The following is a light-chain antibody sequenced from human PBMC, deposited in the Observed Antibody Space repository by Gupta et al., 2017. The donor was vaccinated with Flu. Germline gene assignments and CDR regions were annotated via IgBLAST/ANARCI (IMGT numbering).Light chain of an antibody. V-gene: IGLV1-51*02. CDR1: SSNIGDKY. CDR3: GTWDSSLSSYV. Sequence: KVTISCSGSSSNIGDKYVFWYQHLPGTAPKLLIYEKNKRPSGIPDRFSGSKSATSATLGITGLQTGDEADYYCGTWDSSLSSYVFGTGTKVTVL. J-gene: IGLJ1*01. CDR2: EKN.